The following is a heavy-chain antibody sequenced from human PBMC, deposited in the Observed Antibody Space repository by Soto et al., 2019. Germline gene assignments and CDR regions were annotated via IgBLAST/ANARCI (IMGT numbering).Heavy chain of an antibody. J-gene: IGHJ4*02. CDR1: GYTFTSYD. Sequence: GASVKVSCKASGYTFTSYDINWVRQATGQGLEWMGWMNPNSGHTGYAQKFQGRVTMTSDTSISTAYMELSSLTSEDTAVYYCAREDSSGYYYNTPAPYSDYWGQGTLVTVSS. V-gene: IGHV1-8*01. CDR3: AREDSSGYYYNTPAPYSDY. CDR2: MNPNSGHT. D-gene: IGHD3-22*01.